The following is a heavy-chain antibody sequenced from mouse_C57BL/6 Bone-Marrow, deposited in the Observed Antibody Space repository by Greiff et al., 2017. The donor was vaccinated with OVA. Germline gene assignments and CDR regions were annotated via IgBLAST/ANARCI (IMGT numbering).Heavy chain of an antibody. V-gene: IGHV14-4*01. CDR1: GFNIKDDY. J-gene: IGHJ3*01. D-gene: IGHD2-4*01. CDR3: TTPMSTAWFAY. CDR2: IDPENGDT. Sequence: EVQRVESGAELVRPGASVKLSCTASGFNIKDDYMHWVKQRPEQGLEWIGLIDPENGDTEYASKFQGKATITADTSSNTAYLQLSSLTSEDTAVYYCTTPMSTAWFAYWGQGTLVTVSA.